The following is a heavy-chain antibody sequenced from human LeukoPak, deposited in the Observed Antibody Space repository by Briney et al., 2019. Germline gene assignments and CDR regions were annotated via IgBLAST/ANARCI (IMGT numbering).Heavy chain of an antibody. V-gene: IGHV1-8*01. CDR3: ARTEYGGPERSYYYYYMDV. CDR1: GYTFTTYD. D-gene: IGHD4/OR15-4a*01. CDR2: MNPNSGNT. Sequence: GASVKVSCTASGYTFTTYDINWVRQASGQGLEWMGWMNPNSGNTGNAQKFQGRVTMTRDTSISTAYMELRSRRSDDTAVYYCARTEYGGPERSYYYYYMDVWGKGTTVTVSS. J-gene: IGHJ6*03.